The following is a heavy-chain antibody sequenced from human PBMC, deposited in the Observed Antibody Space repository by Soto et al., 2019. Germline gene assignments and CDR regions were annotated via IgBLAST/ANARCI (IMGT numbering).Heavy chain of an antibody. V-gene: IGHV3-30-3*01. CDR1: GFTFSSYA. D-gene: IGHD6-13*01. J-gene: IGHJ6*02. Sequence: QVQLVESGGGVVQPGRSLRLSSAACGFTFSSYAMHWIRQAPGKGLEWVAVISYDGSNKYYADSVKGRFTISRDNSKNTLYLQMNSLRAEDTAVYYCAKSPGYSSSWDYYYYGMEVWGQGTTVTVSS. CDR2: ISYDGSNK. CDR3: AKSPGYSSSWDYYYYGMEV.